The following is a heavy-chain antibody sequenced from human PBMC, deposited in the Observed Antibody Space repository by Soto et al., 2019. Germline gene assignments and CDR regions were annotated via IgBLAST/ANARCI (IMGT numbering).Heavy chain of an antibody. CDR3: VRDLHEPLATDALRVAN. CDR1: GFTFSSYE. V-gene: IGHV3-48*03. J-gene: IGHJ4*02. D-gene: IGHD2-8*02. CDR2: ISSTGSGT. Sequence: VESGGGLVQPGGSLRLSCAASGFTFSSYEMHWVRQAPGKGLEWISYISSTGSGTLYADSVRGRFTMSRDNTKNSVSLQMSSLRAEDTAVYYCVRDLHEPLATDALRVANWGQETQVTVSS.